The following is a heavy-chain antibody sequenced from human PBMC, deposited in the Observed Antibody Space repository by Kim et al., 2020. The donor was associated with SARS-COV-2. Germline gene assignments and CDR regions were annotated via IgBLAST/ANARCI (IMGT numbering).Heavy chain of an antibody. J-gene: IGHJ5*02. D-gene: IGHD3-3*01. V-gene: IGHV4-59*01. CDR3: ARDADITIFGVVGGFDP. Sequence: LKRRVTRSVDTSQNQFSLKLSSVTAADTAVYYCARDADITIFGVVGGFDPWGQGTLVTVSS.